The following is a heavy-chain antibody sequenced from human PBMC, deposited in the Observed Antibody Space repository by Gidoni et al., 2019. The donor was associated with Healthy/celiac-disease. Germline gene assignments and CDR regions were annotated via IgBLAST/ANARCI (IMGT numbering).Heavy chain of an antibody. D-gene: IGHD5-18*01. Sequence: QVQLPESGPGLVKPSGTLSLTSALSGVPLSSSNWWSWARQPPGKGLGWIGEIYHSGSTNYNPSLKSRVTISVDKSKNQFSLKLSSVTAADTAVYYCASVGYSYGYYFDYWGQGTLVTVSS. CDR2: IYHSGST. J-gene: IGHJ4*02. CDR3: ASVGYSYGYYFDY. CDR1: GVPLSSSNW. V-gene: IGHV4-4*02.